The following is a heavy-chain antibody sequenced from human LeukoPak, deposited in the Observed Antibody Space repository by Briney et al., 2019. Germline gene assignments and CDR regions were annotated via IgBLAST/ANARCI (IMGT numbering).Heavy chain of an antibody. CDR3: TRDLMDYDVSTGLHHYYMDV. CDR1: GFTFSSYW. V-gene: IGHV3-74*01. CDR2: INGDGRNI. Sequence: HPGGCLRLSCVASGFTFSSYWMHWVRQDPRKGLVWVSRINGDGRNINYADSVRGRFTISRDNAKNTLYLQMNTLRVEDTAVYYCTRDLMDYDVSTGLHHYYMDVWGQGTTVTVSS. J-gene: IGHJ6*02. D-gene: IGHD3-9*01.